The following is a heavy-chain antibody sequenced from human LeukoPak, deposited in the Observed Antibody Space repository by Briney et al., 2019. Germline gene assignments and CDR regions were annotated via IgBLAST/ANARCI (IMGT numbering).Heavy chain of an antibody. CDR1: GYTFTSYG. V-gene: IGHV1-18*01. CDR3: ARKPLGYYYGSGSYPTLPDY. Sequence: ASVKVSCKASGYTFTSYGISWVRQAPGQGLEWMGWISAYNGNTNYAQKLQGRVTMTTDTSTSTAYMELRSLRSDDTAVYYCARKPLGYYYGSGSYPTLPDYWGQGTLVTVSS. CDR2: ISAYNGNT. D-gene: IGHD3-10*01. J-gene: IGHJ4*02.